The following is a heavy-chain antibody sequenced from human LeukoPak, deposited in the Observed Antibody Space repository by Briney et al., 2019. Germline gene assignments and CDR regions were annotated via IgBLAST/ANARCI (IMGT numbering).Heavy chain of an antibody. CDR3: ARVLRYCSGGNCYSGGLGYMDV. CDR2: ISRSGSTK. D-gene: IGHD2-15*01. CDR1: GFTFSDYN. V-gene: IGHV3-11*01. J-gene: IGHJ6*03. Sequence: GGSLRLSCAASGFTFSDYNMRWIRQAPGKGLEWVSSISRSGSTKYYANSVKGRFTISRDNAKNSLFLQMNSLRAEDTAVYYCARVLRYCSGGNCYSGGLGYMDVWGKGTTVTISS.